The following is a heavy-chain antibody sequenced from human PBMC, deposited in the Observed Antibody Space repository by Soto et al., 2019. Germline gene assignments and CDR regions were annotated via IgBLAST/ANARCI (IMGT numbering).Heavy chain of an antibody. CDR3: AKDCETLPPQSFITIFGVAADDGMEV. CDR2: ISGSGGST. J-gene: IGHJ6*02. D-gene: IGHD3-3*01. Sequence: GGSLRLSCAASGFTFSSYAMSWVRQAPGKGLEWVSAISGSGGSTYYADSVKGRFTISRDNSKNTLYLQMNSLRAEDTAVYYCAKDCETLPPQSFITIFGVAADDGMEVWGQGTTVTVSS. CDR1: GFTFSSYA. V-gene: IGHV3-23*01.